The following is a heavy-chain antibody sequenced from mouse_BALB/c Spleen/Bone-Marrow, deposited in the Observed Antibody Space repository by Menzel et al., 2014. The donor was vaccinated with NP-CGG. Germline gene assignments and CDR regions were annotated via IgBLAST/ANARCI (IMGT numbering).Heavy chain of an antibody. Sequence: QVHVKQSGPELVKPGTSVKMSCKASGYTFXDYVIIWVKQRAGQGLEWIGEIYPGSGSTSYNEKFKDKATLTADKSSNTTYVQLSSLTSEDSAVYFCARGGNFAAMDYWGQGTSVTVSS. D-gene: IGHD2-1*01. CDR1: GYTFXDYV. CDR3: ARGGNFAAMDY. CDR2: IYPGSGST. V-gene: IGHV1-77*01. J-gene: IGHJ4*01.